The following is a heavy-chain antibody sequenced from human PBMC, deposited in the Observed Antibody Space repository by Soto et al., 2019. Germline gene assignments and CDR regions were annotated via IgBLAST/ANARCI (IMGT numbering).Heavy chain of an antibody. D-gene: IGHD4-4*01. CDR2: IIPIFSTP. CDR3: ARGGLQAQGVQYNHYAMDV. V-gene: IGHV1-69*06. Sequence: SVKVSCKASGGTFDRHTINWVRQAPGQGLEWMGGIIPIFSTPKYAQKFQGRVMLTADKSTSTAYMELSSLRYEDTAVYYCARGGLQAQGVQYNHYAMDVWGQGTTVTVSS. CDR1: GGTFDRHT. J-gene: IGHJ6*02.